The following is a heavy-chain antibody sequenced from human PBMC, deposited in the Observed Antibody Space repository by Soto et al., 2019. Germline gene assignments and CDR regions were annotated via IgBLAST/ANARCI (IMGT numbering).Heavy chain of an antibody. V-gene: IGHV1-69*13. J-gene: IGHJ4*02. CDR3: ARIPRYSFPTSDDLDS. CDR2: ITPIYPTT. Sequence: SVKVSCKASGVTFYTYTFSWVRQAPGQGLEWMGSITPIYPTTNYAERFQGRLTITADGSTHTAYMDLTSLTSEDTAVYYCARIPRYSFPTSDDLDSWGQGTLVTVSS. D-gene: IGHD5-18*01. CDR1: GVTFYTYT.